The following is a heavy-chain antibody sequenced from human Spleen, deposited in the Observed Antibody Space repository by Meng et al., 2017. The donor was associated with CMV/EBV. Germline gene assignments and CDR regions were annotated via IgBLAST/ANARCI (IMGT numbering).Heavy chain of an antibody. J-gene: IGHJ3*02. D-gene: IGHD7-27*01. CDR1: GFSFDDYS. CDR2: INWDGGST. Sequence: WAGFGFSFDDYSMHGGRQAPRKGLEWVPLINWDGGSTFYADSVRCRFTISRDNTKNSLYMQMHSLTTEDTALYYCVKDYVGTDAFDIWGQGTMVTVSS. CDR3: VKDYVGTDAFDI. V-gene: IGHV3-43*01.